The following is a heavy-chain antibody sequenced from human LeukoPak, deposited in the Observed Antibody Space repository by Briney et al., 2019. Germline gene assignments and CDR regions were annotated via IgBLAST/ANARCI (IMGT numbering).Heavy chain of an antibody. CDR2: ISRSGSTK. CDR3: ATDGTPLRVGEVFFDN. J-gene: IGHJ4*02. CDR1: GFTFSDYN. V-gene: IGHV3-11*04. Sequence: GGSLRLSCAASGFTFSDYNMRWIRQAPGKGLEWVSSISRSGSTKYYADSVKGRFTISRDNAKNSLFLQMNSLRDEDTAVYYCATDGTPLRVGEVFFDNWGQGTLVTVSS. D-gene: IGHD3-10*01.